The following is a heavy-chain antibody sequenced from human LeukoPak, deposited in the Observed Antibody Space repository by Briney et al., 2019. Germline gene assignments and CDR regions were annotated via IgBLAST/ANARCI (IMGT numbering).Heavy chain of an antibody. Sequence: SETLSLTCAVYGGSFSGYYWSWIRQPPGKGLEWIGEINHSGSTNYNPSLKSRVTISVDTSKNQFSLKLSSVTAADTAVYYCARGRGYYDSSGYYYDYTNLNAFDIWGQGTMDTVSS. J-gene: IGHJ3*02. D-gene: IGHD3-22*01. CDR3: ARGRGYYDSSGYYYDYTNLNAFDI. CDR2: INHSGST. CDR1: GGSFSGYY. V-gene: IGHV4-34*01.